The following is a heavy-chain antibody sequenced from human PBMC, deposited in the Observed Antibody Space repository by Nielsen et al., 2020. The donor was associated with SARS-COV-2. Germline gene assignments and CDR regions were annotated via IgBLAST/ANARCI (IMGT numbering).Heavy chain of an antibody. Sequence: SETLSLTCAVYGGSFSGYYWSWIRQPPGKGLEWIGEINHSGSTNYNPSLKSRVTISVDKSKNQFSLKLSSVTAADTAVYYCARISEGYCSGGSCFDPSPFDPWGQGTLVTVSS. D-gene: IGHD2-15*01. J-gene: IGHJ5*02. CDR3: ARISEGYCSGGSCFDPSPFDP. CDR2: INHSGST. CDR1: GGSFSGYY. V-gene: IGHV4-34*01.